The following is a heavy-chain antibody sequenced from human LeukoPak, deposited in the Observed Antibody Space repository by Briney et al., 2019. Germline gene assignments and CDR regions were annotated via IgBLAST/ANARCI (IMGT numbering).Heavy chain of an antibody. J-gene: IGHJ4*02. Sequence: SETLSLTCTVSGGSINNGGYYWSWIRQHPGKGLEWIGYIYYSGSSYYNPSLRSRVTISVDTPKNHFSLKLSSVTAADTAVYYCARNRDGYNSFDYWGQGTLVTVSS. D-gene: IGHD5-24*01. V-gene: IGHV4-31*03. CDR2: IYYSGSS. CDR3: ARNRDGYNSFDY. CDR1: GGSINNGGYY.